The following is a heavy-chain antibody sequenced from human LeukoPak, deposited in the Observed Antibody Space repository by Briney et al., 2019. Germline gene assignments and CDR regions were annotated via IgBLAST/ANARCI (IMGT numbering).Heavy chain of an antibody. J-gene: IGHJ4*02. CDR1: GFTFDDYA. V-gene: IGHV3-9*01. CDR3: AKDIVTRYYDSSGYYDH. D-gene: IGHD3-22*01. Sequence: PGGSLRLSCAASGFTFDDYAMHWVRQAPGKGLEWVSGISWNSGSIGYADSVKGRFTISRDNAKNSLYLQMNSLRAEDTALYYCAKDIVTRYYDSSGYYDHWGQGTLVTVSS. CDR2: ISWNSGSI.